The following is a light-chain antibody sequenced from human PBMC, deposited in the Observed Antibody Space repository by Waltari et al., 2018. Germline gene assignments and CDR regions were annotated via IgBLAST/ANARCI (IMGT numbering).Light chain of an antibody. CDR2: EAT. V-gene: IGLV2-14*01. Sequence: QSALTQPASVSGSPGQSVTISCTGTSSDVGRYIYVSWYQQQPDKAPRLIIYEATKVPSGVSNRFSGSKSGNTASLTISGLQAEDEADYYCSSYTSISTFVFGSGTKVTVL. CDR3: SSYTSISTFV. J-gene: IGLJ1*01. CDR1: SSDVGRYIY.